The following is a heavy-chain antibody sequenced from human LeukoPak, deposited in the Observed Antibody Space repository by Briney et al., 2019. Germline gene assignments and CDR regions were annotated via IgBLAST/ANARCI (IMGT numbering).Heavy chain of an antibody. CDR1: GGSISSYY. J-gene: IGHJ3*02. CDR2: IYYSGST. Sequence: PSETLSPTCTVSGGSISSYYWTWIRQPPGKGLEWIGYIYYSGSTNYNPSLKSRVTMSVDTSKNQFSLKLSSVTAADTAVYYCARVLVSAAINAFDIWGQGTMVTVSS. D-gene: IGHD2-2*02. V-gene: IGHV4-59*01. CDR3: ARVLVSAAINAFDI.